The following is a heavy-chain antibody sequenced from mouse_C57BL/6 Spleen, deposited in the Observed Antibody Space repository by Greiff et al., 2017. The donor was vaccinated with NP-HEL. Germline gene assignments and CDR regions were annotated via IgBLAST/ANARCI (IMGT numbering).Heavy chain of an antibody. V-gene: IGHV1-15*01. CDR1: GYTFTDYE. Sequence: VKLKESGAELVRPGASVTLSCKASGYTFTDYEMHWVKQTPVHGLEWIGAIDPETGGTAYNQKFKGKAILTADKSSSTAYMELRSLTSEDSAVYYCTRMVTHYFDYWGQGTTLTVSS. CDR2: IDPETGGT. D-gene: IGHD2-2*01. CDR3: TRMVTHYFDY. J-gene: IGHJ2*01.